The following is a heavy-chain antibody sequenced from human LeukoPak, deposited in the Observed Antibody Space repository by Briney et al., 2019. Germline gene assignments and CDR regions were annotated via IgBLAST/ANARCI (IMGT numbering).Heavy chain of an antibody. V-gene: IGHV3-30*18. CDR3: AKENGYSPKNIDY. J-gene: IGHJ4*02. Sequence: GGSLRLSCAASGFTFSSYGMHWVRQAPGKGLEWVAVISYDGSNKSYADSVKGRLTISRDNSKNTLYLQMNSLRAEDTAVYYCAKENGYSPKNIDYWGQGTLVTVSS. D-gene: IGHD5-24*01. CDR2: ISYDGSNK. CDR1: GFTFSSYG.